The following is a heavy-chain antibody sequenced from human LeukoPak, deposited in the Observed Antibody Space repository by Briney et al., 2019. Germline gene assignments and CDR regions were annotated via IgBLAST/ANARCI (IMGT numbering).Heavy chain of an antibody. CDR1: GGSFSAYY. CDR2: INHSGST. Sequence: SETLSLTCAVYGGSFSAYYWSWIRQPPGKGLEWIGEINHSGSTNYNPSLKSRVTISVDTSKNQFSLNLSSVTAADTAIYYCARDIWGWGEGRYYYYMDVWGKGTTVTISS. D-gene: IGHD3-16*01. V-gene: IGHV4-34*01. J-gene: IGHJ6*03. CDR3: ARDIWGWGEGRYYYYMDV.